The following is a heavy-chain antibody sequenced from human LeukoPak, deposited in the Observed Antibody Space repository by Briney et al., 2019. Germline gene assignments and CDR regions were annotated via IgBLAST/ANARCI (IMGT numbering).Heavy chain of an antibody. J-gene: IGHJ4*02. Sequence: ASVKVSCKVSGYTLTELSMHWVRQAPGKGLEWMGGFDPEDGETIYAHKFQGRVTMTEDTSTDTAYMELSSLRSEDTAVYYCATVAGILGYFDYWGQGTLVTVSS. CDR3: ATVAGILGYFDY. D-gene: IGHD6-19*01. CDR2: FDPEDGET. CDR1: GYTLTELS. V-gene: IGHV1-24*01.